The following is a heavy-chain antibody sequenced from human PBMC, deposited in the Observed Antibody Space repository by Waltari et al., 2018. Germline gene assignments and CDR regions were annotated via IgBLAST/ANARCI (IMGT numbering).Heavy chain of an antibody. J-gene: IGHJ4*02. CDR2: IKQDGSEK. Sequence: EVQLVESGGGFVQPGGSLRLSCAASGFTFSSYWMSWVRQAPGKGREWVAKIKQDGSEKYYVDAGKGRFTISRDNAKNSLYLQMNSLRAEDTAVYYCARGRTLDYWGQGTLVTVSS. CDR3: ARGRTLDY. V-gene: IGHV3-7*01. CDR1: GFTFSSYW.